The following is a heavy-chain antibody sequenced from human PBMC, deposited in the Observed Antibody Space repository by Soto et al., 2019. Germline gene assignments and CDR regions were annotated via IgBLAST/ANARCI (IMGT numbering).Heavy chain of an antibody. Sequence: QVQLVQSGAEVKKPGSSVKVSCKASGGTFSSFTIIWVRQAPGQGLEWMGGIIPIYGTANYAQKFQGRVTITEDASTRTAYMELSSLRSEDTAVYYCAKDRRADWESYYYYAMDVWGQGTTVTVSS. D-gene: IGHD1-26*01. J-gene: IGHJ6*02. CDR3: AKDRRADWESYYYYAMDV. CDR1: GGTFSSFT. CDR2: IIPIYGTA. V-gene: IGHV1-69*01.